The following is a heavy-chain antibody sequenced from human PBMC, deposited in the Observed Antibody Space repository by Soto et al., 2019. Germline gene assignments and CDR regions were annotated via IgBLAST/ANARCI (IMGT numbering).Heavy chain of an antibody. J-gene: IGHJ6*02. V-gene: IGHV1-18*01. D-gene: IGHD3-16*01. Sequence: GASVKVSFKASGYTFTSYGISWVRQAPGQGLEWMGWISAYNGNTNYAQKLQGRVTMTTDTSTSTAYMELRSLRSDDTAVYYCARGVMKPHYYYGMDVWGQGTTVTVSS. CDR1: GYTFTSYG. CDR2: ISAYNGNT. CDR3: ARGVMKPHYYYGMDV.